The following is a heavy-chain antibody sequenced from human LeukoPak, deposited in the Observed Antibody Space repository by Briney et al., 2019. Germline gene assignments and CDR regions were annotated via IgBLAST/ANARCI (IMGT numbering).Heavy chain of an antibody. D-gene: IGHD6-13*01. CDR2: VYTSGST. J-gene: IGHJ3*02. Sequence: SETLSLTCTVSGGSISSYYWSWIRQPAGKGLEWIGRVYTSGSTNYNPSLKSRVTMSVDTSKNQFSLKLSSVTAADTAVYYCATRSGIAAAVEDDAFDIWGQGTMVTVSS. CDR1: GGSISSYY. CDR3: ATRSGIAAAVEDDAFDI. V-gene: IGHV4-4*07.